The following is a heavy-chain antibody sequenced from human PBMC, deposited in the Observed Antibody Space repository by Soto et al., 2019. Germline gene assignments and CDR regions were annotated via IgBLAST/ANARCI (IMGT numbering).Heavy chain of an antibody. V-gene: IGHV1-18*01. CDR1: GYSFSSYH. Sequence: QIQLVQSGAEVKKPGASVKVSCKASGYSFSSYHITWVRQAPGQGLEWMGWISAYNGNTNYAQNLQGRVTMTTDPSTSTAYMELRSLRSDDTAVYYCARDLPPVDYWGQGTLVTVSS. CDR2: ISAYNGNT. J-gene: IGHJ4*02. CDR3: ARDLPPVDY.